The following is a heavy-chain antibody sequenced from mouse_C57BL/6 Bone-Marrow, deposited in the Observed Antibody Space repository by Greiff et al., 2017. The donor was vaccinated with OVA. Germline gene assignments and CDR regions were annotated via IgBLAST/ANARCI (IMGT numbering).Heavy chain of an antibody. J-gene: IGHJ1*03. CDR2: IDPSDSYT. Sequence: QVQLQQPGAELVRPGTSVKLSCKASGYTFTSYWMHWVKQRPGQGLEWIGVIDPSDSYTNYNQKFKGKATLTVDTSSSTAYMQLSSLTSEDSAVYYCAAYSNYDWYFDVWGTGTTVTVSS. D-gene: IGHD2-5*01. CDR1: GYTFTSYW. V-gene: IGHV1-59*01. CDR3: AAYSNYDWYFDV.